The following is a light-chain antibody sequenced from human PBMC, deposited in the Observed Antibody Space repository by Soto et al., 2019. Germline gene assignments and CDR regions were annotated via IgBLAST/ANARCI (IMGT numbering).Light chain of an antibody. V-gene: IGKV1-5*03. CDR1: QSISTS. CDR2: NAS. CDR3: QQYNIYSRT. Sequence: DIEMTKSPSTLSASVGNRVTVTCRASQSISTSLAWYQQKPGKAPTLLISNASNLVSGFPSMFSGSGSGTEFTLTISSLQPDDFVTYYCQQYNIYSRTFGQGTKVDSK. J-gene: IGKJ1*01.